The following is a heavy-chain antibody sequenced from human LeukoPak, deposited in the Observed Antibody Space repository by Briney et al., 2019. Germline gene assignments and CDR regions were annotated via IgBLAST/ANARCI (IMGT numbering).Heavy chain of an antibody. V-gene: IGHV4-61*02. CDR2: IYTSGST. J-gene: IGHJ4*02. CDR1: GGSISSGSYY. CDR3: ARSSTLYGHFDY. D-gene: IGHD3-10*01. Sequence: SQTLSLTCTVSGGSISSGSYYWSWIRQPAGKGLEWIGRIYTSGSTNYNPSLKSRVTISVDTSKNQFSLKLSSVTAADTAVYYCARSSTLYGHFDYWGQGTLVTVSS.